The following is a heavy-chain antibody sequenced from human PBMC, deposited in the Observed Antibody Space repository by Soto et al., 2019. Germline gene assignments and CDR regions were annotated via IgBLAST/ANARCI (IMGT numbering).Heavy chain of an antibody. CDR1: GYTLTRYG. CDR3: ASVGVATILRYNLFDL. Sequence: ASEKVSRKGCGYTLTRYGIRWVRQAPGQGIEGMGWISAYNGNTTYAQKLQGRVAMTTDTSTSTAYMELRSLRSDDTAVYYCASVGVATILRYNLFDLWGQRSLVPVSS. CDR2: ISAYNGNT. J-gene: IGHJ5*02. V-gene: IGHV1-18*01. D-gene: IGHD5-12*01.